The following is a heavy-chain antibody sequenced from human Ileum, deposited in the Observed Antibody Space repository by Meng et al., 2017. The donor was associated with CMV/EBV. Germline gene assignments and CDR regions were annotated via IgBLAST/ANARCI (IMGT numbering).Heavy chain of an antibody. D-gene: IGHD3-10*01. CDR2: ILNNPNGYAT. CDR1: GFIFRDHY. CDR3: ARDSMKGGGFDH. Sequence: ASGFIFRDHYMDWFRQAPGTGLACVARILNNPNGYATQYAASLQGRFIISRDDSENSLFLQMNSLKTEDAAMYHCARDSMKGGGFDHWGQGTLVTVSS. V-gene: IGHV3-72*01. J-gene: IGHJ5*02.